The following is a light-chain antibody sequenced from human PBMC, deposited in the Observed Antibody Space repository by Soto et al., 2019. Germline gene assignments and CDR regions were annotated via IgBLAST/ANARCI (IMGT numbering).Light chain of an antibody. CDR1: QSINAW. CDR3: QHYNIYSPWT. Sequence: TQSPSTLSASVGDRVTLTCRASQSINAWLAWYQQKPGKAPKLLIYDASSLQSGVPSRLSGSGSGTEFTLTISGLQPDDFATYYCQHYNIYSPWTFGQGTKVDIK. J-gene: IGKJ1*01. V-gene: IGKV1-5*01. CDR2: DAS.